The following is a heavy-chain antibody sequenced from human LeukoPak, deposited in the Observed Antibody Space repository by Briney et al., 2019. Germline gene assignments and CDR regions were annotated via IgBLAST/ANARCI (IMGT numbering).Heavy chain of an antibody. Sequence: SETLSLTCTVSGDSISTGNYYWSWIRQPAGKGLEWIGRIYTSGSTHYNPSLKSRVTISLDTSKNQFSLKLSSVTAADTAVYYCAALTGYQYFDYWGQGTLVTVSS. V-gene: IGHV4-61*02. CDR3: AALTGYQYFDY. CDR1: GDSISTGNYY. CDR2: IYTSGST. D-gene: IGHD3-9*01. J-gene: IGHJ4*02.